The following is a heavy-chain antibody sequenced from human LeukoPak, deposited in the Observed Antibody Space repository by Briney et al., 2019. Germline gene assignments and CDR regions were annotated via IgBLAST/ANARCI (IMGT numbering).Heavy chain of an antibody. Sequence: GGSLRLSCAASGFTFSSYAMSWVRQAPGKGLEWVSAISGSGGSTYYADSVKGRFTISRDNSKNTLYLQMNSLRAEDTAVYYCARGAVSTSWHHYYYMDVWGKGTTVTVSS. D-gene: IGHD2-2*01. CDR1: GFTFSSYA. J-gene: IGHJ6*03. CDR3: ARGAVSTSWHHYYYMDV. V-gene: IGHV3-23*01. CDR2: ISGSGGST.